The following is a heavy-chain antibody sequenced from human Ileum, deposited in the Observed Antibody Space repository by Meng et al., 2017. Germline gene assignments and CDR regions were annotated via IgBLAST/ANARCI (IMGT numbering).Heavy chain of an antibody. J-gene: IGHJ4*02. V-gene: IGHV4-4*02. CDR3: VRNDYCSGGTCYPHFDY. CDR2: IYPGGSI. D-gene: IGHD2-15*01. CDR1: GGSINSYVW. Sequence: QVQLKVAGPGLVKPSGTLSLTCAVSGGSINSYVWWSWGRQAPGKGLEWIGEIYPGGSINYNPSLKSRVTISADTSKNQFSLSLDSVTAADTAVYYCVRNDYCSGGTCYPHFDYWGQGTLVTASS.